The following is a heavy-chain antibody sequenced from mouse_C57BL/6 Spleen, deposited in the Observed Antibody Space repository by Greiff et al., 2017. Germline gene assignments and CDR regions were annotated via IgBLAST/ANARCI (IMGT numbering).Heavy chain of an antibody. V-gene: IGHV1-74*01. J-gene: IGHJ1*03. D-gene: IGHD1-1*01. CDR1: GYTFSSYW. CDR3: AISCYDGSSYGWYFDV. CDR2: IHPSDSDT. Sequence: QVQLQQPGAELVKPGASVKVSCKASGYTFSSYWMHWVKQRPGQGLEWIGRIHPSDSDTNYNQKFKGKATLTVDKSSSTAYMQLSSLTSENSAVYYCAISCYDGSSYGWYFDVWGTGTTVTVSS.